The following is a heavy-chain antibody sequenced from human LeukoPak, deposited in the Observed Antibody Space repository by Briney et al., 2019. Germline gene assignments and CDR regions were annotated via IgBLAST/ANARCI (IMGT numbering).Heavy chain of an antibody. D-gene: IGHD4/OR15-4a*01. CDR3: ARRAGAYSHPYDY. CDR2: IYSDNT. V-gene: IGHV3-53*01. Sequence: GGSLRLSCTVSGFTVSSNSMSWVRQAPGKGLEWVSFIYSDNTHYSDSGKGRVTISRDNSKNTLYLQMNSLRAEDTAVYYGARRAGAYSHPYDYWGQGTLVTVSS. CDR1: GFTVSSNS. J-gene: IGHJ4*01.